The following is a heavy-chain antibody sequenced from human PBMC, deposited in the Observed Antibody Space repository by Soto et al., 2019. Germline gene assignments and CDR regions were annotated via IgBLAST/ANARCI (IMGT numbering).Heavy chain of an antibody. CDR1: GYTFTGYY. D-gene: IGHD1-26*01. CDR2: INPNTGGT. CDR3: ARGVGAQGNWFDP. V-gene: IGHV1-2*02. Sequence: ASVKVSCKASGYTFTGYYMHWVRQAPGQGLEWMRWINPNTGGTNYAQKYQGRLTMTRDTSITTVYMELSRLTSEDTAVYYCARGVGAQGNWFDPWGQGTLVTVSS. J-gene: IGHJ5*02.